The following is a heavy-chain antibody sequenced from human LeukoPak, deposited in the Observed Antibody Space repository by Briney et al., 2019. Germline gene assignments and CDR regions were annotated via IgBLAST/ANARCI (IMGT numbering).Heavy chain of an antibody. CDR1: GRSFSGYY. CDR3: ARGGRWTKVCYFDY. V-gene: IGHV4-34*01. CDR2: INHSGST. Sequence: PSETLSLTCAVYGRSFSGYYWSWIRQPPGKGLEWIGEINHSGSTNYNPSLKSRVTISVDTSKNQFSLKLSSVTAADTAVYYCARGGRWTKVCYFDYWGQGTLVTVSS. J-gene: IGHJ4*02. D-gene: IGHD4-23*01.